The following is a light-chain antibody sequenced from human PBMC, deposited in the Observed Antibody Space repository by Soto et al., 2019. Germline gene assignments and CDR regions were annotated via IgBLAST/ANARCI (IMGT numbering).Light chain of an antibody. CDR3: QQYNSYPLT. Sequence: DIQMTQSRSTLSASVGDRVTITCRASQSISSWLAWYQQKPGKAPKLLIYNASSLESGVPSRFSGSGSGTELTLTISSLQPDDFATYYCQQYNSYPLTFGGGTKVEIK. V-gene: IGKV1-5*03. CDR2: NAS. J-gene: IGKJ4*01. CDR1: QSISSW.